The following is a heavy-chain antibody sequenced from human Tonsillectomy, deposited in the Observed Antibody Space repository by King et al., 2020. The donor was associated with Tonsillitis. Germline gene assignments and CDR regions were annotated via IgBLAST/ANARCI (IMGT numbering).Heavy chain of an antibody. V-gene: IGHV4-61*02. CDR1: GGSISSGSYY. D-gene: IGHD2-15*01. J-gene: IGHJ2*01. CDR2: VYTTGIT. CDR3: ARASGGCSGGSCYSGWYFDL. Sequence: VPLQESGPGLVKPSQTLSLTCNVSGGSISSGSYYWSWIRQPAVKGLEWIGRVYTTGITNYNPSLESRVTISVDRSKNQFSLDLSSVTAADTAVYYCARASGGCSGGSCYSGWYFDLWGRGTLVTVSS.